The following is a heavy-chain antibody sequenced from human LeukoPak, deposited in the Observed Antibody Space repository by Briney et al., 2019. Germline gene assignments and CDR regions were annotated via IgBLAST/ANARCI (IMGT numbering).Heavy chain of an antibody. V-gene: IGHV1-69*13. CDR3: ARFGPFDAFDI. J-gene: IGHJ3*02. CDR2: IIPIFGTA. CDR1: GGTFSSYA. D-gene: IGHD3-10*01. Sequence: GASVKVSCKASGGTFSSYAISWVRQAPGQGLEWMGGIIPIFGTANYAQKFQGRVTITADESTSTAYMELSRLRSDDTAVYYCARFGPFDAFDIWGQGTMVTVSS.